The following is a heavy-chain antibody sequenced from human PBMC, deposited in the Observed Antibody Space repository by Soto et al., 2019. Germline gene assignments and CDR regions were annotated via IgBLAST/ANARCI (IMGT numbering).Heavy chain of an antibody. CDR3: PKGGVGYYDSTGYYLYYYSGMDV. J-gene: IGHJ6*02. CDR1: GFTFSSYS. Sequence: EVQLLESGGGLVQPGGSLRLSCAASGFTFSSYSMIWVRQAPGKGLEWVSAISGSGGTTYYADSVKGRFTISRDNSKNTLYLQMQRLRAEGTAVYYCPKGGVGYYDSTGYYLYYYSGMDVWGQGTTVTVSS. CDR2: ISGSGGTT. D-gene: IGHD3-22*01. V-gene: IGHV3-23*01.